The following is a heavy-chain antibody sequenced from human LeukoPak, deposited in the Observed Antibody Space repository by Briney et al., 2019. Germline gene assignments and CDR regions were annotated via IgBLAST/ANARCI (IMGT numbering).Heavy chain of an antibody. CDR2: IYYSGST. Sequence: SETLSLTCTVSEGSISSSSYYWGWIRQPPGKGLEWIGSIYYSGSTYYNPSLKSRVTISVDTSKNQFSLQLNSVTPEDTAVYYCARVVVVAATEEWFDPWGQGTLVTVSS. V-gene: IGHV4-39*01. CDR3: ARVVVVAATEEWFDP. D-gene: IGHD2-15*01. CDR1: EGSISSSSYY. J-gene: IGHJ5*02.